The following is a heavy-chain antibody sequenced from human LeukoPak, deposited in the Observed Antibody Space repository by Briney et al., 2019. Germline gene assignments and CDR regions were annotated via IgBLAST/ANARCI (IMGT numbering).Heavy chain of an antibody. CDR1: GYTFTSYY. V-gene: IGHV1-18*04. D-gene: IGHD5-18*01. CDR3: VRDLGVDTSMIFFDY. J-gene: IGHJ4*02. CDR2: ISAYNGNI. Sequence: ASVKVSCKASGYTFTSYYMHWVRQAPGQGLEWMGWISAYNGNINYVQKFQGRVTMTTDISTSTAYMELWSLRSDDTAVFYCVRDLGVDTSMIFFDYWGQGTRVTVSS.